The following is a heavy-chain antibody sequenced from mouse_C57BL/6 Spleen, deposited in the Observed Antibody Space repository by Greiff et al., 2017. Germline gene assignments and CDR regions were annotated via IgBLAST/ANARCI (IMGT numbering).Heavy chain of an antibody. CDR1: GYTFTSYG. V-gene: IGHV1-81*01. D-gene: IGHD1-1*01. CDR3: AGDYCGSSPHWYFDV. J-gene: IGHJ1*03. Sequence: VQLMESGAELARPGASVKLSCKASGYTFTSYGISWVKQRTGQGLEWIGEIDPRSGNTYYNEKFKGKATLTADKSSSTAYMELRSLTSEDSAVYFCAGDYCGSSPHWYFDVWGKGTTVTVSS. CDR2: IDPRSGNT.